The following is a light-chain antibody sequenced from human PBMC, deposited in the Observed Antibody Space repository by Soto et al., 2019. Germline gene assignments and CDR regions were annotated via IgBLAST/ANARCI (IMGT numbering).Light chain of an antibody. V-gene: IGLV2-14*01. Sequence: QSALTQPASVSGSPGQSITISCTGTSSDVGAYNYVSWYQQHPGKAPKLMIYEVSNRPSGVSDRFSGSRSGNTASLTISGLQAEDEADYYCSSYTSRISWVFGGGTKVTVL. CDR2: EVS. CDR3: SSYTSRISWV. J-gene: IGLJ3*02. CDR1: SSDVGAYNY.